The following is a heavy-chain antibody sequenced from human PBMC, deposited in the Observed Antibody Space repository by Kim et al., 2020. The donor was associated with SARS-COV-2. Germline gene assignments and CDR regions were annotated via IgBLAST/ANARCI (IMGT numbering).Heavy chain of an antibody. CDR2: IYPGHSDT. Sequence: GESLKISCKASGYSFTSYCIGWVRQMPGKGLEWMGIIYPGHSDTRYSPSFQGQVTISADTSISTAYLQWSTLKASDTAMYHCARSGVTPYCSGGSCYDYWRQSNLVTVSS. V-gene: IGHV5-51*01. CDR1: GYSFTSYC. J-gene: IGHJ4*02. CDR3: ARSGVTPYCSGGSCYDY. D-gene: IGHD2-15*01.